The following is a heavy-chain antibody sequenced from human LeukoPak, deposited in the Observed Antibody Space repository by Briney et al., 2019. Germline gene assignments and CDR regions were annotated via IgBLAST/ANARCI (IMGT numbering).Heavy chain of an antibody. Sequence: ASVKVSCKASGYTFTSYGISWVRQAPGQGLEWMGWISAYNGNTNYAQKLQGRVTMTTGTSTSTAYMELRSLRSDDAAVYYCGYCSGGSCYSNWVDPWGQGTLVTVSS. CDR2: ISAYNGNT. J-gene: IGHJ5*02. CDR1: GYTFTSYG. V-gene: IGHV1-18*01. D-gene: IGHD2-15*01. CDR3: GYCSGGSCYSNWVDP.